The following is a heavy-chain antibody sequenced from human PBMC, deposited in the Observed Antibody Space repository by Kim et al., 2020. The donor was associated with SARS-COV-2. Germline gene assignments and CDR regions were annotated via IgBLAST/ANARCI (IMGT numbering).Heavy chain of an antibody. CDR1: GYTFTSYG. CDR3: ARDSLGDIVVVPAANWFDP. V-gene: IGHV1-18*01. Sequence: ASVKVSCKASGYTFTSYGISWVRQAPGQGLEWMGWISAYNGNTNYAQKLQGRVTMTTDTSTSTAYMELRSLRSDDTAVYYCARDSLGDIVVVPAANWFDPWGQGTLVTVSS. CDR2: ISAYNGNT. D-gene: IGHD2-2*01. J-gene: IGHJ5*02.